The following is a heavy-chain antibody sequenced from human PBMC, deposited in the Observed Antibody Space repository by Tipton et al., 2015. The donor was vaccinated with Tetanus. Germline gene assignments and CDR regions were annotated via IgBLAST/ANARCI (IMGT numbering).Heavy chain of an antibody. CDR3: ARDFRERSGAYYSYYYPMDV. D-gene: IGHD1-26*01. Sequence: LVQSSQTLSLTCTVSGGSISSGGYYWTWIRQHPGKGLEWIGDIYYSGSTYYYPSLKSRVSISIDAPKNQFSLGLRSVTAADTAVYYWARDFRERSGAYYSYYYPMDVWGQGTTVTVSS. J-gene: IGHJ6*02. CDR2: IYYSGST. V-gene: IGHV4-31*03. CDR1: GGSISSGGYY.